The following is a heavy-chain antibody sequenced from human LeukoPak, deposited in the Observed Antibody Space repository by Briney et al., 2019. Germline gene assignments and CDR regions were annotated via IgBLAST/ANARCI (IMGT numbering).Heavy chain of an antibody. V-gene: IGHV3-53*01. J-gene: IGHJ4*02. CDR2: IYSGGTT. CDR3: ARDLGRLDY. CDR1: GFIVSTNH. Sequence: GGSLRLSCAASGFIVSTNHMSWARQAPGKGLEWVSVIYSGGTTYYADSVKGRFTISRDDSKNTLYLQMNSLRVGDTAVYYCARDLGRLDYWGQGTLVTVSS.